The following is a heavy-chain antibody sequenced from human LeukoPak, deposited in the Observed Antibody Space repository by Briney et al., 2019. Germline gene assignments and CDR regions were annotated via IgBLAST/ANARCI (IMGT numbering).Heavy chain of an antibody. V-gene: IGHV1-8*01. CDR3: ARDGLTGDSGGWFDP. Sequence: ASVKVSCKASGYTFNSYDINWVRQATGQGLEWMGWVTPHSGKTGYAQKFQGRVTITRNISISTAYLELSSLRSEDTAVYYCARDGLTGDSGGWFDPWGQGTLVTVSS. CDR2: VTPHSGKT. CDR1: GYTFNSYD. J-gene: IGHJ5*02. D-gene: IGHD7-27*01.